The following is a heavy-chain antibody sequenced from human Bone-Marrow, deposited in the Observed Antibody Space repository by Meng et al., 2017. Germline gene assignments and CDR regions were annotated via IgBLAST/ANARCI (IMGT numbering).Heavy chain of an antibody. CDR2: IIPIFGTA. CDR3: ARGIVGGSYAYFDY. Sequence: SVKVSCKASGGTFSSYAISWVRQAPGQGLEWMGGIIPIFGTANYAQKFQGRVTITTDESTSTAYMELSSLRSEDTAVYYCARGIVGGSYAYFDYWGRGTLVTVSS. CDR1: GGTFSSYA. D-gene: IGHD1-26*01. V-gene: IGHV1-69*05. J-gene: IGHJ4*02.